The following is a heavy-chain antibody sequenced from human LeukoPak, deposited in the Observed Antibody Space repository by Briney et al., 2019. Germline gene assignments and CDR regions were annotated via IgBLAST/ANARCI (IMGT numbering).Heavy chain of an antibody. CDR3: ARVGVNIVVVPAATNRLYYYYYMDV. CDR1: EFSFSSYW. V-gene: IGHV3-7*01. J-gene: IGHJ6*03. Sequence: TGGSLRLSCAASEFSFSSYWMSWVRQAPGKGLEWVANIKQDGSEKYYVDSVKGRFTISRDNAKNSLYLQMNSLRAEDTAVYYCARVGVNIVVVPAATNRLYYYYYMDVWGKGTTVTVSS. CDR2: IKQDGSEK. D-gene: IGHD2-2*01.